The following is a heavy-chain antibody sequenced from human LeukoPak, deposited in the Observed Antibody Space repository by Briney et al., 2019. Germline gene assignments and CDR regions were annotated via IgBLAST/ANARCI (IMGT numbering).Heavy chain of an antibody. J-gene: IGHJ4*02. Sequence: ASVKVSCKASGYTFTSYGISWVRQAPGQGLEWMGWISAYNGNTNYAQKLQGRVTMTTDTSTSTAYMELRSLRSDDTAVYYCARDLITIFGVVNFFDYWGQGTLVTVSS. V-gene: IGHV1-18*01. CDR1: GYTFTSYG. CDR3: ARDLITIFGVVNFFDY. CDR2: ISAYNGNT. D-gene: IGHD3-3*01.